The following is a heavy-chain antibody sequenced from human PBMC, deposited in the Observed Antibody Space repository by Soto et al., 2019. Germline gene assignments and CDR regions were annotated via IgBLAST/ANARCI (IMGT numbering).Heavy chain of an antibody. J-gene: IGHJ6*02. V-gene: IGHV1-69*13. D-gene: IGHD3-3*01. CDR3: ARGFNPYYDFWSGYYYYYYYGIDV. CDR1: GGTFSSYA. Sequence: SVKVSCKASGGTFSSYAISWVRQAPGQGLEWMGGIIPIFGTANYAQKFQGRVTITADESTSTAYMELSSLRSEDTAVYYCARGFNPYYDFWSGYYYYYYYGIDVRGQGTTVTVSS. CDR2: IIPIFGTA.